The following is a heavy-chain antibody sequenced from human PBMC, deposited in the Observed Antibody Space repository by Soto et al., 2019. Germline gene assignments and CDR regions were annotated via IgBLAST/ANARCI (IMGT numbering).Heavy chain of an antibody. J-gene: IGHJ6*02. CDR2: TYYRSKWYN. CDR1: GDSVSSNSAA. D-gene: IGHD3-22*01. V-gene: IGHV6-1*01. CDR3: ARAYYYDSSGYSEYYGMDV. Sequence: PSQTLSLTCAISGDSVSSNSAAWNWIRQCPSRGLEWLGRTYYRSKWYNDYAVSVKSRITINPDTSKNQFSLQLNSVTPEDTAVYDCARAYYYDSSGYSEYYGMDVWGQGTTVTVSS.